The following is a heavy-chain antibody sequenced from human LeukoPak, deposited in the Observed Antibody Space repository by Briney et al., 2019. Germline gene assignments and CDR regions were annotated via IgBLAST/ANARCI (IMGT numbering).Heavy chain of an antibody. CDR2: ISPSGGST. D-gene: IGHD3-22*01. Sequence: ASVKVSCKAFGYTFTSNYIHWVRQAPGQGPEWMGVISPSGGSTTYAQKFQGRVTLTRDMSTSTDYLELSSLRSEDTAVYYCARDPKPLYYDSSGYYNFLDYWGQGTLVTVSS. CDR3: ARDPKPLYYDSSGYYNFLDY. CDR1: GYTFTSNY. V-gene: IGHV1-46*01. J-gene: IGHJ4*02.